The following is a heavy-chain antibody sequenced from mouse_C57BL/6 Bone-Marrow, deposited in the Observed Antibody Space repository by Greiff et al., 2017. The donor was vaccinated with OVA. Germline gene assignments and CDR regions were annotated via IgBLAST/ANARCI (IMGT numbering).Heavy chain of an antibody. CDR3: ETDY. CDR1: GYTFTSYW. CDR2: IYPSDSET. Sequence: QVQLQQPGAELVRPGSSVKLSCKASGYTFTSYWMDWVKQRPGQGLEWIGNIYPSDSETHYNQKFKDKATKTEDKSTSTAYMQLSSRTSDDAADYYCETDYWGQGTTLTVSS. J-gene: IGHJ2*01. V-gene: IGHV1-61*01.